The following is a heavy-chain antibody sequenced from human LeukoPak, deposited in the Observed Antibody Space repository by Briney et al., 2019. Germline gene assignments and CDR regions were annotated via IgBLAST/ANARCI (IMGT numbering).Heavy chain of an antibody. CDR1: GFTFSSYG. CDR3: AKGPNLYSSGWYWFDP. CDR2: IRYDGSNK. D-gene: IGHD6-19*01. V-gene: IGHV3-30*02. J-gene: IGHJ5*02. Sequence: GGSLRLSCAASGFTFSSYGMHWVRQAPGKGLEWVAFIRYDGSNKYYADSVKGRFTISRDNSKNTLYLQMNSLRAEDTAVYYCAKGPNLYSSGWYWFDPWGQGTLVTVSS.